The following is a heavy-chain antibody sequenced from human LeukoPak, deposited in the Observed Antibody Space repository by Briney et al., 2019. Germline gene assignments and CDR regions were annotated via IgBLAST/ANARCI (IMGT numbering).Heavy chain of an antibody. Sequence: PGRSLRLSCSASGFIFDDSGMNWVRQAPGRGLEWVSTISWNSDNIDYADSVKGRFTISRDNAKNSLYLQMNSLRAEDTAFYYCVMGYGDYILFHHWGQGTLVTVSS. J-gene: IGHJ1*01. CDR1: GFIFDDSG. CDR3: VMGYGDYILFHH. V-gene: IGHV3-9*01. D-gene: IGHD4-17*01. CDR2: ISWNSDNI.